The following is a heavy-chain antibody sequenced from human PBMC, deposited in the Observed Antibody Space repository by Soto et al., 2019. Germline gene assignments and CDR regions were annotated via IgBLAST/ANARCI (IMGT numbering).Heavy chain of an antibody. CDR2: IYYSGST. V-gene: IGHV4-39*01. CDR3: ASTRDTAMVIYYYYGMDV. CDR1: GGSISSSSYY. Sequence: PSETLSLTCTVSGGSISSSSYYWGWIRQPPGKGLEWIGSIYYSGSTYYNPSLKSRVTISVDTSKNQFSLKLSSVTAADTAVYYCASTRDTAMVIYYYYGMDVWGQGTTVTVSS. D-gene: IGHD5-18*01. J-gene: IGHJ6*02.